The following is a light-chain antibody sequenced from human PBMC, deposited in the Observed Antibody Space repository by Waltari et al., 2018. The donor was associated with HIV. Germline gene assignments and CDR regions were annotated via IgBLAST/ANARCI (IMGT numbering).Light chain of an antibody. J-gene: IGLJ1*01. Sequence: QSALTQPPSASGSPGQSVTISCTGTSSDVGGYNYVSWYQQHPGKAPKLMIYEVSKRPSGISHRFSGSKSDNTSSLTIAGLQAEDEADYYCSSYATGNTYIFGTGTSVTVL. CDR1: SSDVGGYNY. CDR2: EVS. V-gene: IGLV2-8*01. CDR3: SSYATGNTYI.